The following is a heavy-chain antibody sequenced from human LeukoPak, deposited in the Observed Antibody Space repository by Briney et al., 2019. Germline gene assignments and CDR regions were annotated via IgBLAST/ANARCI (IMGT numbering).Heavy chain of an antibody. CDR2: ISAYNGNT. CDR1: GTTFSSYG. D-gene: IGHD3-16*02. J-gene: IGHJ3*02. CDR3: AGRLYDPLRGTYPSDAFDI. V-gene: IGHV1-18*01. Sequence: GASVKVSCKASGTTFSSYGFSWVRQAPGQGLEWMGWISAYNGNTNYVQKFQGRVTMTTDTLTSTAYMELRSLRSDDTAVYYCAGRLYDPLRGTYPSDAFDIWGQGTMVIVSS.